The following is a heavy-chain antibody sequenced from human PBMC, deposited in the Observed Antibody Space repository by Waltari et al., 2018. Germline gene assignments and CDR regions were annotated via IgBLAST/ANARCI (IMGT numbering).Heavy chain of an antibody. Sequence: QVQLVQSGAEVKKPGSSVQVSCKAAVGTFSSHTISWVRQAPGQGLEWMGGIIPIFGTANYAQKFQGRVTITADESTSTAYMELSSLRSEDTAVYYCARSISAYYFDYWGQGTLVTVSS. D-gene: IGHD2-21*01. V-gene: IGHV1-69*12. CDR2: IIPIFGTA. CDR1: VGTFSSHT. CDR3: ARSISAYYFDY. J-gene: IGHJ4*02.